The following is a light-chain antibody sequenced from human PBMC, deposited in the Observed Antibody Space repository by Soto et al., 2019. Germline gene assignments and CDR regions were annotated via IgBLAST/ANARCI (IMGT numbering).Light chain of an antibody. Sequence: EVEITQSPATLSLSPGERATLSCRASQSFSSSYLAWYQHKPGQAPRLLIYDTSTRATGIQARFSGSGSGTDFTLTISRLEPEDFAVYYCQQYGSSGTFGQGTKVDIK. CDR3: QQYGSSGT. J-gene: IGKJ1*01. CDR2: DTS. CDR1: QSFSSSY. V-gene: IGKV3-20*01.